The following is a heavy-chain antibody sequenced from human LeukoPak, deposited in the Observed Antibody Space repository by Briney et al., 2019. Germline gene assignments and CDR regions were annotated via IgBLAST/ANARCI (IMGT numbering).Heavy chain of an antibody. Sequence: PGGSLRLSCAASGFTFSSYEMNWVRQAPGKGLEWVSYISSSSSYIYYADSVKGRFTISRDNAKNSLYLQMNSLRAEDTAVYYCARGGFGEEDDYYYYMDVWGKGTTVTISS. J-gene: IGHJ6*03. CDR1: GFTFSSYE. CDR3: ARGGFGEEDDYYYYMDV. D-gene: IGHD3-10*01. V-gene: IGHV3-21*05. CDR2: ISSSSSYI.